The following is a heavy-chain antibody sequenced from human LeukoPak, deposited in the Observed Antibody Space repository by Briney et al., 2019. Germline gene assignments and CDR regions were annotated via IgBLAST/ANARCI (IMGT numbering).Heavy chain of an antibody. Sequence: PGGSLRLSCAASGFTFSSYAMSWVRQAPGKGLEWASAISGSGGSTYYADSVKGRFTISRDNSKNTLYLQMNSLRAEDTAVYYCAKGQTFGGVIVIPAFDYWGQGTLVTVSS. CDR2: ISGSGGST. D-gene: IGHD3-16*02. CDR3: AKGQTFGGVIVIPAFDY. V-gene: IGHV3-23*01. J-gene: IGHJ4*02. CDR1: GFTFSSYA.